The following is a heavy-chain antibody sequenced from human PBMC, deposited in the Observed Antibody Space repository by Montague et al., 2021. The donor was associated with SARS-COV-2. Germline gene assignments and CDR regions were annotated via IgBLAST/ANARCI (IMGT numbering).Heavy chain of an antibody. Sequence: SLRLSCAASGFTFSNYAMSWVRQAPGKGLEWVSGISPSSGTTFYADSVKGRFTVSRDNSRNTLYLQMNSLRAEDTAVYYCAKDDSRPEDVCAGLFFDGWGQGTLVTVSS. CDR3: AKDDSRPEDVCAGLFFDG. CDR1: GFTFSNYA. V-gene: IGHV3-23*01. J-gene: IGHJ4*02. CDR2: ISPSSGTT. D-gene: IGHD6-6*01.